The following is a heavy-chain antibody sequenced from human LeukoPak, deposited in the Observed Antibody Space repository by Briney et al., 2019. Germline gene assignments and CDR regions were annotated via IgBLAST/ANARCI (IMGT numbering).Heavy chain of an antibody. CDR2: IYYSGST. CDR3: ARSTAVGVGYYYGMDV. J-gene: IGHJ6*02. V-gene: IGHV4-59*12. Sequence: PSETLSLTCTVSGGSISSYYWGWIRQPPGKGLEWIGYIYYSGSTNYNPSLKSRVTIPVDTSKNQFSLKLSSVTAADTAVYYCARSTAVGVGYYYGMDVWGQGTTVTVSS. CDR1: GGSISSYY. D-gene: IGHD1-26*01.